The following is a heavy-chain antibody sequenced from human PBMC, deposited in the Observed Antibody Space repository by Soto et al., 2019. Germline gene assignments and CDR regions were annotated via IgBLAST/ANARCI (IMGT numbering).Heavy chain of an antibody. CDR3: ARMATSGTLNWFDT. V-gene: IGHV1-8*01. J-gene: IGHJ5*01. CDR2: MNPNSGKG. Sequence: QVQLVQSGAEVKKPGASVKVSCKASGYTFGNNDISWVRQGTGQGLEWMGWMNPNSGKGGYAQKFQGRVTMTRDTSTSTAYMELSSLTSDDTAIYYCARMATSGTLNWFDTWGQVTLVTVSS. CDR1: GYTFGNND.